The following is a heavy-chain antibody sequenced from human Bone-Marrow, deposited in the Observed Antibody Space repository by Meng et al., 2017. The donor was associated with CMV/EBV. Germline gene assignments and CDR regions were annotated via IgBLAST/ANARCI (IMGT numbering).Heavy chain of an antibody. CDR1: GFTFSSYA. V-gene: IGHV3-30-3*01. Sequence: GGSLRLSCAASGFTFSSYAMHGVRQAPGKGLEWVAVISYDGSNKYYADSVKGRFTISRDNSKNTLYLQMNSLRAEDTAVYYCARGDVLYFDYWGQGTLVTVSS. D-gene: IGHD6-6*01. CDR3: ARGDVLYFDY. J-gene: IGHJ4*02. CDR2: ISYDGSNK.